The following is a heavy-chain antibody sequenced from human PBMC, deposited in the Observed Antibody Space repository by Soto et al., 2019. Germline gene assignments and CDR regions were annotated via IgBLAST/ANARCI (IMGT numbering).Heavy chain of an antibody. D-gene: IGHD2-15*01. CDR2: IYYSGST. CDR3: ARSDGGSTIYYYGMDV. Sequence: SETLSLTCTVSGGSISSSSYYWGWIRQPPGKGLEWIGSIYYSGSTYYNPSLKSRVTISVDTSKNQFSLKLSSVTAADTAVYYCARSDGGSTIYYYGMDVWGQGTTVTVSS. J-gene: IGHJ6*02. CDR1: GGSISSSSYY. V-gene: IGHV4-39*01.